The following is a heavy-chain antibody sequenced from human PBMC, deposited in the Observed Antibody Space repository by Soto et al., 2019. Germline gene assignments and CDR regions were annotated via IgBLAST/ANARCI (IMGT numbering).Heavy chain of an antibody. D-gene: IGHD3-3*01. CDR2: IYHSWST. CDR3: AVSNFGVVSGLDV. J-gene: IGHJ6*01. CDR1: GCSISSDYYS. Sequence: SETLWLTCSVCGCSISSDYYSLSLIRQSPGNCLELIGFIYHSWSTYYNPSLMSRGTISLDSSKNQFSLKLSSVTCADTAVYYRAVSNFGVVSGLDVWGQAHPVTVSS. V-gene: IGHV4-30-2*06.